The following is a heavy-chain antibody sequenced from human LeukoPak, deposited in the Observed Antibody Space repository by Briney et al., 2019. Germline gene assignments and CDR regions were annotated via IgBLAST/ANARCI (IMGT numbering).Heavy chain of an antibody. CDR2: ISGSGAGT. CDR3: AKGVDTTMAASLAS. Sequence: PGGSLRLSCAASGFTFSSYAMSWVRQAPGKGLEWVSVISGSGAGTNYADSVKGRFTISRDDSKNTLYLQMSSLSAEDTAIYYCAKGVDTTMAASLASWGQGTLITVSS. J-gene: IGHJ5*02. D-gene: IGHD5-18*01. CDR1: GFTFSSYA. V-gene: IGHV3-23*01.